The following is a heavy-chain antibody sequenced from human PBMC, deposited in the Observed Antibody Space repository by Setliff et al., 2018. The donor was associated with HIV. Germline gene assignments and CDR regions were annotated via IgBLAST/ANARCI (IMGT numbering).Heavy chain of an antibody. Sequence: SETLSLTCSVTGGSIINYFWGWIRMPPGKGLEWIGYIYYSGSTDYNPSLKSRVSMSVDTSKSQFSLRLTSVTAADTAVYYCARANNDYLYLDYWGQGALVTVSS. V-gene: IGHV4-59*01. D-gene: IGHD3-16*01. CDR3: ARANNDYLYLDY. J-gene: IGHJ4*02. CDR2: IYYSGST. CDR1: GGSIINYF.